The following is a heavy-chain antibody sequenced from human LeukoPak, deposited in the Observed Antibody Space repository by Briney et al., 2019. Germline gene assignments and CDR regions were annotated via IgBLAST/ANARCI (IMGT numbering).Heavy chain of an antibody. Sequence: GGSLRLSCAAPGFIVSVNYLTWVRQPPGKGLEWVSGISWNSGSIGYADSVKGRFTISRDNAKNSLYLQMNSLRAEDTAVYYCAREGPYGSFDYWGQGTLVTVSS. CDR1: GFIVSVNY. D-gene: IGHD3-10*01. J-gene: IGHJ4*02. CDR3: AREGPYGSFDY. V-gene: IGHV3-69-1*01. CDR2: ISWNSGSI.